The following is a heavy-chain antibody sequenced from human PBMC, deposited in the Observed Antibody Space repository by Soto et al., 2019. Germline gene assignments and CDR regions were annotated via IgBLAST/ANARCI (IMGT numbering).Heavy chain of an antibody. CDR1: GGTFSSYT. CDR3: AKKRGRYDSSGYLRHDAFDI. D-gene: IGHD3-22*01. Sequence: SVKVSCKASGGTFSSYTISWVRHAPGQGLEWMGRIIPILGIANYAQKFQGRVTITADKSTSTAYMELSSLRSEDTAVYYCAKKRGRYDSSGYLRHDAFDIWGQGTMVTVS. V-gene: IGHV1-69*02. CDR2: IIPILGIA. J-gene: IGHJ3*02.